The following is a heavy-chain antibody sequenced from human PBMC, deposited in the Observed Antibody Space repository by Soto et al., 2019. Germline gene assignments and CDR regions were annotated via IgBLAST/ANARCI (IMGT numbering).Heavy chain of an antibody. V-gene: IGHV3-20*04. CDR2: VNWNGGST. Sequence: EVSLVESGGGVLRPGGSLRLSCAASGFTFDDYGMSWARQAPGKGLEWVSGVNWNGGSTGYADSVKGRFTISRDNAKNSLYLQMNSLRAEDTAFYYCVRGASLNFDYWGQGTLVTVSS. D-gene: IGHD1-26*01. J-gene: IGHJ4*02. CDR3: VRGASLNFDY. CDR1: GFTFDDYG.